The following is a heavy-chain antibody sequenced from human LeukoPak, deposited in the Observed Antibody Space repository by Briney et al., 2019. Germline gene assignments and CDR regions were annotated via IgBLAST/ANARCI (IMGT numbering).Heavy chain of an antibody. CDR2: ISAYNGNT. Sequence: ASVKVSCKASGYTFTSYGISWVRQAPGQGLEWMGWISAYNGNTNYAQKLQGRVTMTTDTSTSTAYMELRSLRSDDTAVYYGARVPSYYYGSGSQYWGQGTLVTVSS. V-gene: IGHV1-18*01. CDR3: ARVPSYYYGSGSQY. CDR1: GYTFTSYG. J-gene: IGHJ4*02. D-gene: IGHD3-10*01.